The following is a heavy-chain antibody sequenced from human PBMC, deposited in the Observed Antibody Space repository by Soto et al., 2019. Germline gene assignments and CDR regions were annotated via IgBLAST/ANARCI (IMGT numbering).Heavy chain of an antibody. V-gene: IGHV4-39*01. Sequence: SETLSLTCTVSGGSISSSSYYWGWIRQPPGKGLEWIGSIYYSGSTYYNPSLKSRVTISVDTSKNQFSLKLSSVTAADTAVYYCATTIAAAGTFWFGPWGQGTLVTVSS. CDR1: GGSISSSSYY. J-gene: IGHJ5*02. CDR3: ATTIAAAGTFWFGP. D-gene: IGHD6-13*01. CDR2: IYYSGST.